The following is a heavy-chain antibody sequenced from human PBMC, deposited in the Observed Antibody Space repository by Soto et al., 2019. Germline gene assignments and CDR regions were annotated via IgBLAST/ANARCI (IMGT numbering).Heavy chain of an antibody. CDR2: IIPIFGTA. CDR3: ARVLFPGDHDYGDYFYEGWFDP. D-gene: IGHD4-17*01. J-gene: IGHJ5*02. CDR1: GGTFSSYA. V-gene: IGHV1-69*06. Sequence: GASVKVSCKASGGTFSSYAISWVRQAPGQGLEWMGGIIPIFGTANYAQKFQGRVTITADKSTSTAYMELSSLRSEDTAVYYCARVLFPGDHDYGDYFYEGWFDPWGQGTLVTVSS.